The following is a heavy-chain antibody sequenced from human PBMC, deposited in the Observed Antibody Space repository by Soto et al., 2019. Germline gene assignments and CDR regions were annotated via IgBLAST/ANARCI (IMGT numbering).Heavy chain of an antibody. CDR1: GGSISSYY. D-gene: IGHD6-13*01. Sequence: ETLSLTCTVSGGSISSYYWSWIRQPPGKGLEWIGYIYYSGSTNYNPSLKSRVTISVDTSKNQFSLKLSSVTAADTAVYYCARSLAAAGYVPFDYWGQGTLVTVSS. V-gene: IGHV4-59*08. CDR2: IYYSGST. CDR3: ARSLAAAGYVPFDY. J-gene: IGHJ4*02.